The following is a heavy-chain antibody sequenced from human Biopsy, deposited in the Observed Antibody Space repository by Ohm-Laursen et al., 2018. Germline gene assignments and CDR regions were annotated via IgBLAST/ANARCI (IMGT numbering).Heavy chain of an antibody. CDR3: AKHGSGWTGDDAFHI. CDR2: ISYSRDT. V-gene: IGHV4-59*08. Sequence: LTCIVSGGSIRSYYWSWIRQPPGKGLEWIGYISYSRDTNYNPSLKSRITISVDTSKNQFSLKLTSVTAADTAVYYCAKHGSGWTGDDAFHIWGQGTMVTVSS. D-gene: IGHD6-19*01. CDR1: GGSIRSYY. J-gene: IGHJ3*02.